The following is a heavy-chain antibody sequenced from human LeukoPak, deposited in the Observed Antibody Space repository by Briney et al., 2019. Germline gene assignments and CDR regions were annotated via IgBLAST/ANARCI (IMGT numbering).Heavy chain of an antibody. Sequence: GGSLRLSCAASGFTFSSYSMNWVRQAPGKGLEWVSSISSSSSYIYYADSVKGRFTISRDNAKNSLYLQMNSLRAGDTAGYYCARVGYIDEGIDYWGQGTLVTVSS. CDR1: GFTFSSYS. CDR3: ARVGYIDEGIDY. V-gene: IGHV3-21*01. J-gene: IGHJ4*02. CDR2: ISSSSSYI. D-gene: IGHD5-24*01.